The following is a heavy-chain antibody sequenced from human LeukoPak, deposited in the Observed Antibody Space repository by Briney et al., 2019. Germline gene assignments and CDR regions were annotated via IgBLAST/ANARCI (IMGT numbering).Heavy chain of an antibody. CDR1: GYTFTDYY. D-gene: IGHD3-3*01. J-gene: IGHJ4*02. CDR2: INPNGGDT. Sequence: GASVKVSCKASGYTFTDYYIHWVRQAPGQGLEWMGRINPNGGDTNYAQKFQGRVSMTSDTSSSTGYMELRRLTLDDTAVYFCARPDCRASACFSLLEWGQGTLTIVSS. CDR3: ARPDCRASACFSLLE. V-gene: IGHV1-2*06.